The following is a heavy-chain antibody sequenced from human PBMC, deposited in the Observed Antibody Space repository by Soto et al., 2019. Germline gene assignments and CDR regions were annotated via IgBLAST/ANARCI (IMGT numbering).Heavy chain of an antibody. CDR1: GFTFSNAW. CDR3: ATDWGRD. CDR2: IKRLSNGGIT. Sequence: EVQLVESGGGLVRPGGSLRLSCAASGFTFSNAWMAWVRQAPGKGREWVGRIKRLSNGGITEYAAPVKGRFSISRDDSKTTVHLQMDSLKTEDTAVYYCATDWGRDWGQGTLVTVSS. V-gene: IGHV3-15*01. J-gene: IGHJ4*02. D-gene: IGHD3-16*01.